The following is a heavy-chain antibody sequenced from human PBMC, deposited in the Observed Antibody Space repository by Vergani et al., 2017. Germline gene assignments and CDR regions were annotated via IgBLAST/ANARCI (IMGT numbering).Heavy chain of an antibody. V-gene: IGHV1-69*18. CDR1: GGTFSSYA. D-gene: IGHD2-2*01. J-gene: IGHJ6*03. Sequence: QVQLVQSGAEVKKPGSSVKVSCKASGGTFSSYAISWVRQAPGQGLEWMGRIIPIFGTANYAQKFQGRVTITADESTSTAYMELSSLRSEDTAVYYCARSVPAAMQHYYYYYMDVWGKGTTVTVSS. CDR3: ARSVPAAMQHYYYYYMDV. CDR2: IIPIFGTA.